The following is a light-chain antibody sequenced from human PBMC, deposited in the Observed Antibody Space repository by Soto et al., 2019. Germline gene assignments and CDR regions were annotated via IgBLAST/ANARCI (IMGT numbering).Light chain of an antibody. CDR2: DAS. Sequence: ERLLTQSPATLPVSPGERATLSCRASQSVGSNLTWYQQKPGQAPRLLIYDASNRATGVPVRFSGSGSGTDFTLTISSLEPEDFAVYYCQQRNDWRRGTFGQGTRLEIK. CDR3: QQRNDWRRGT. V-gene: IGKV3-11*01. CDR1: QSVGSN. J-gene: IGKJ5*01.